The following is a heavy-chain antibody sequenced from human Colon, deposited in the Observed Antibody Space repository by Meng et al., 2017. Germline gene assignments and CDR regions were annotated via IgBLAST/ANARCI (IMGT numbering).Heavy chain of an antibody. Sequence: QVPLQQWGAGLLKPSETLALTCAVYGGSFSGYSWSWIRQPPGKGLEWIGEINHSGSTNYNPSLKSRVTISVDTSKNQFSLKLSSVTAADTAVYYCARERLSSGWYGGRWFDPWGQGTLVTVSS. CDR3: ARERLSSGWYGGRWFDP. D-gene: IGHD6-19*01. CDR1: GGSFSGYS. CDR2: INHSGST. V-gene: IGHV4-34*01. J-gene: IGHJ5*02.